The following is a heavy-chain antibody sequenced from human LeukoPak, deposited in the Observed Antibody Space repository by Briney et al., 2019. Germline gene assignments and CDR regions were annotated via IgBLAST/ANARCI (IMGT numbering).Heavy chain of an antibody. D-gene: IGHD4-17*01. CDR3: AKDPVPQTYYYHYMDV. J-gene: IGHJ6*03. CDR2: IRYDGRDK. V-gene: IGHV3-30*02. Sequence: GGSLRLSCAASGITFSFYGMHWVRQAPGKGLEWVAFIRYDGRDKYYAGSVKGRFTISRDTSKNTLYLQMNSLRPEDTAVYYCAKDPVPQTYYYHYMDVWGKGTTVTVSS. CDR1: GITFSFYG.